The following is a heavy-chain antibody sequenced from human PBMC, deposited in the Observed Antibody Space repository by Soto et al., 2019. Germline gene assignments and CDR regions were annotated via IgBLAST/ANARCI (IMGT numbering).Heavy chain of an antibody. CDR3: AREGAYYYDSSGPWAYYGMDV. Sequence: PSETLSLTCTVSGGSISSYYWSWIRQPPGKGLEWIGYIYYSGSTNYNPSLKSRVTISVDKSKNQFSLKLSSVTAADTAVYYCAREGAYYYDSSGPWAYYGMDVWGQGTTVTVSS. CDR2: IYYSGST. D-gene: IGHD3-22*01. CDR1: GGSISSYY. J-gene: IGHJ6*02. V-gene: IGHV4-59*12.